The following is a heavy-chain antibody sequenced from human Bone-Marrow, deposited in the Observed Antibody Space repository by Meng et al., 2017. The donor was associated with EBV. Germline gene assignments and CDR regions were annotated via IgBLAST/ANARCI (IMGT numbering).Heavy chain of an antibody. D-gene: IGHD3-10*01. Sequence: QVQLGPSAAEVNKPVSSVKVSCKTSGGPFRNYAVSWVRQAPGQGLEWLGGFLPTLGAPNYAQKFHGRVTITADESTSTHYMDLSSLRSDDTAVYYCASESGRGYTPDYWGQGTLVTVSS. CDR2: FLPTLGAP. J-gene: IGHJ4*02. V-gene: IGHV1-69*12. CDR3: ASESGRGYTPDY. CDR1: GGPFRNYA.